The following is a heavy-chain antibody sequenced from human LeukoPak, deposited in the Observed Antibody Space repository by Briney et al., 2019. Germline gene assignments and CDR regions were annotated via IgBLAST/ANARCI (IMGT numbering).Heavy chain of an antibody. J-gene: IGHJ4*02. CDR1: GGTFSSYA. CDR2: ISAYNGNT. CDR3: ARDRECSSTSCYAAFED. Sequence: ASVKVSCKASGGTFSSYAISWVRQAPGQGLEWMGWISAYNGNTNYAQKLQGRVTMTTDTSTSTAYMELRSLRSDDTGVYYCARDRECSSTSCYAAFEDWGQGTLVTVSS. V-gene: IGHV1-18*01. D-gene: IGHD2-2*01.